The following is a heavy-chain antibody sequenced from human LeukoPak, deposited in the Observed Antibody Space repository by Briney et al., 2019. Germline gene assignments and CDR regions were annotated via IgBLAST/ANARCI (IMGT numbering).Heavy chain of an antibody. J-gene: IGHJ4*02. CDR1: GFRFTSYW. CDR3: ASSTVDTAMAYYFDY. D-gene: IGHD5-18*01. V-gene: IGHV5-51*01. CDR2: IYPGASNT. Sequence: GGSLQISCSSSGFRFTSYWIAWGRQLPGKGLGWMGIIYPGASNTRSSPSFQAQVTISADKSISTAYLQWSSLKASDTAMYYCASSTVDTAMAYYFDYWGQGTLVTVSS.